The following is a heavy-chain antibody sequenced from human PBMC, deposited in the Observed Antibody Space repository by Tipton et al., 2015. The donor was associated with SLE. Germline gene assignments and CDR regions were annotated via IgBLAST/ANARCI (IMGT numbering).Heavy chain of an antibody. CDR2: IYTSGST. Sequence: TLSLTCSVSGGSINNYYWSWIRQPAGKGLEWVGRIYTSGSTNYNPSLKSRVTMSLDTSKNQFSLHLNSMTAADTAVYYCARGNAVLGANNAFDIWGQGTMVTVSS. V-gene: IGHV4-4*07. CDR1: GGSINNYY. D-gene: IGHD2-8*02. CDR3: ARGNAVLGANNAFDI. J-gene: IGHJ3*02.